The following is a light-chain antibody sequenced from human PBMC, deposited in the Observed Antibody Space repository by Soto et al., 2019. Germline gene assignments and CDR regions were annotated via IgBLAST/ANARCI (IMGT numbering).Light chain of an antibody. CDR1: QSVSSN. CDR3: QQYNNWPWT. CDR2: GAS. Sequence: EIVMTQSPATLSVSPGERATLSCRASQSVSSNLACYQQKPGQAPRLLIYGASTRATGIPARFSGSGSGTEFTLNISSLQSEDFAVYYCQQYNNWPWTFGQGTKVEIK. J-gene: IGKJ1*01. V-gene: IGKV3-15*01.